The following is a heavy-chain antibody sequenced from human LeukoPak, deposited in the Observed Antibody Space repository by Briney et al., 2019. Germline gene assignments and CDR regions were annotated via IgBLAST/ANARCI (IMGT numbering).Heavy chain of an antibody. CDR3: ARGARLGAAAGTPNDY. CDR1: GGSFSGYY. J-gene: IGHJ4*02. CDR2: INHSGST. D-gene: IGHD6-13*01. Sequence: KPSETLSLTCAVYGGSFSGYYWSWIRQPPGKGLEWIGEINHSGSTNYNPSLKSRVTISVDTSKNQFSLKLSSVTAADTAVYYCARGARLGAAAGTPNDYWGQGTLVTVSS. V-gene: IGHV4-34*01.